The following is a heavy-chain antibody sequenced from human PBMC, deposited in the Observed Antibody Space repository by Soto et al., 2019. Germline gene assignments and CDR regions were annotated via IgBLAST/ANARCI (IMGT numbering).Heavy chain of an antibody. D-gene: IGHD3-22*01. CDR1: GYTFTGYY. CDR3: ARALVYYYGSRFYGMDV. Sequence: AASVKVSCKASGYTFTGYYMHWVRQAPGQGLEWMGWINPNSGGTNYAQKFQGWVTMTRDTSISTAYMELSRLRSDDTAVYYCARALVYYYGSRFYGMDVWGQGTTVTVSS. J-gene: IGHJ6*02. CDR2: INPNSGGT. V-gene: IGHV1-2*04.